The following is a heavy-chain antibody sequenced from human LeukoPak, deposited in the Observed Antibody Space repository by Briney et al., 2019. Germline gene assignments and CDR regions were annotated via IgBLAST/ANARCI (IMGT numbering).Heavy chain of an antibody. Sequence: SVKVSCKASGGTFSSYAISWVRQAPGQGLEWMGRIIPILGIANYAQKFQGRVTITADKSTSTAYVELSSLRSEDTAVYYCARDGNFGYYDILTGYYPFDYWGQGTLVTVSS. CDR1: GGTFSSYA. CDR2: IIPILGIA. CDR3: ARDGNFGYYDILTGYYPFDY. J-gene: IGHJ4*02. D-gene: IGHD3-9*01. V-gene: IGHV1-69*04.